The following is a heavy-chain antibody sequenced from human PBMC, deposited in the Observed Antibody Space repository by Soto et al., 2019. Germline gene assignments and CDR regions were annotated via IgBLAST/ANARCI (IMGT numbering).Heavy chain of an antibody. CDR1: GYTFTTYG. CDR3: ARGLVLNNYFDP. J-gene: IGHJ5*02. CDR2: ISGYNANT. V-gene: IGHV1-18*01. Sequence: GESLKISCKASGYTFTTYGISWVRQAPGQGLEWMGWISGYNANTNYAENLQGRVTMTTDTSTSTAYMELRSLGSDVTAVYYCARGLVLNNYFDPWGQGTLVTVSS.